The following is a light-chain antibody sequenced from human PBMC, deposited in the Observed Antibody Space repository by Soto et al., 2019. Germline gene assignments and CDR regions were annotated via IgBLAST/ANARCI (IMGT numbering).Light chain of an antibody. CDR2: DND. V-gene: IGLV1-51*01. CDR1: GSNIGNNY. CDR3: ETWDSSLSAYV. Sequence: QSALTQPPSVSAAPGQKVTISCSGSGSNIGNNYVSWYQQLPGTAPKLLIYDNDERPSGIPDRFSGSKSGTSATLGITGLQTGDGANYYCETWDSSLSAYVFETGPKAPVL. J-gene: IGLJ1*01.